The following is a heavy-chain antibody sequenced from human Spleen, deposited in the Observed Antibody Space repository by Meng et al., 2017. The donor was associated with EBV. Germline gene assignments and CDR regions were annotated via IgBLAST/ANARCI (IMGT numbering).Heavy chain of an antibody. D-gene: IGHD3-10*01. CDR3: ARGGSYDASGSYANWFDL. CDR1: GGSITSNDW. V-gene: IGHV4-4*02. J-gene: IGHJ5*02. Sequence: LRGAGQGLVVPSGSLSLTCAVSGGSITSNDWWSWVRQPPGKGLEWIGEIYHSGSTNYNPSLKSRVTISVDKSKIQFSLKLSSVTAADTAVYYCARGGSYDASGSYANWFDLWGQGTLVTVSS. CDR2: IYHSGST.